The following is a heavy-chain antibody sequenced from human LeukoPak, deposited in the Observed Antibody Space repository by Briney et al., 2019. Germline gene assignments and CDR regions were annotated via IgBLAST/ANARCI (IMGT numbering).Heavy chain of an antibody. CDR2: ISAYNGNT. D-gene: IGHD3-22*01. J-gene: IGHJ6*02. CDR3: ARETYYDSSGYPPTNYYYGMDV. V-gene: IGHV1-18*01. Sequence: GASVKVSCKASGYTFTSYGISWVRQAPGQGLEWMGWISAYNGNTNYAQKLQGRVTMTTDTSTSTAYMELRSLRSDGTAVYYCARETYYDSSGYPPTNYYYGMDVWGQGTTVTVSS. CDR1: GYTFTSYG.